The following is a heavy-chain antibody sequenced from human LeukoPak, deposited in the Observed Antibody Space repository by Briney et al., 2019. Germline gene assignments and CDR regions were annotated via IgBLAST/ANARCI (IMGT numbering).Heavy chain of an antibody. V-gene: IGHV4-59*01. D-gene: IGHD1-26*01. Sequence: PSETLSLTCTVSGGSISSYYWSWIRQPPGKGLERIGYIYYSGSTNYNPSLKSRVTISVDTSKNQFSLKLSSVTAADTAVYYCARGREWEPKVFDYWGQGTLVTVSS. CDR2: IYYSGST. CDR3: ARGREWEPKVFDY. J-gene: IGHJ4*02. CDR1: GGSISSYY.